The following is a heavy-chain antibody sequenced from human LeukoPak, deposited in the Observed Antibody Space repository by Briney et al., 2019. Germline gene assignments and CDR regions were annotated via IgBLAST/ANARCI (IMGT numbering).Heavy chain of an antibody. V-gene: IGHV4-31*03. CDR3: AREMDCGADCYSYDY. CDR2: IYYSGST. J-gene: IGHJ4*02. D-gene: IGHD2-21*02. CDR1: GGSISSGGSY. Sequence: SETLSLTCTVSGGSISSGGSYWSWIRQHPGKGLEWIGHIYYSGSTYYNPSLKSRLTISVDTSKSQFSLRLSAVTAADTAVYYCAREMDCGADCYSYDYWGQGTLVTVSS.